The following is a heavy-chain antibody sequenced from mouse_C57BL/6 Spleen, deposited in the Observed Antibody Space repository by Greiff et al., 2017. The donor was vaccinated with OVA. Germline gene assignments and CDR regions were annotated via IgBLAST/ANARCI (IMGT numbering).Heavy chain of an antibody. V-gene: IGHV1-15*01. Sequence: QVQLKESGAELVRPGASVTLSCKASGYTFTDYEMHWVKQTPVHGLEWIGAIDPETGGTAYNQKFKGKAILTADKSSSTAYMELRSLTSEDSAVYYCTPLLYYPGYWGQGTTLTVSS. CDR2: IDPETGGT. CDR1: GYTFTDYE. J-gene: IGHJ2*01. CDR3: TPLLYYPGY. D-gene: IGHD1-1*01.